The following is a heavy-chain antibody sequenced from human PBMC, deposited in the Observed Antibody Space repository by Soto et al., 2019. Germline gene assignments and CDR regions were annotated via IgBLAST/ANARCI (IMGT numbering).Heavy chain of an antibody. CDR3: ARAGPHRDYFDY. V-gene: IGHV3-30-3*01. CDR2: ISYDGSNK. Sequence: GGSLRLSCAASGFTFSSYAMHWVRQAPGKGLEWVAVISYDGSNKYYADSVKGRFTISRDNSKNTLYLQMNSLRAEDTAVYYCARAGPHRDYFDYWGQGTLVTVSS. J-gene: IGHJ4*02. CDR1: GFTFSSYA.